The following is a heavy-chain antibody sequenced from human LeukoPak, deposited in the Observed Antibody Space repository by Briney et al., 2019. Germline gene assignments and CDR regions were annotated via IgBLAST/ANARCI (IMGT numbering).Heavy chain of an antibody. CDR1: GGSLSPYY. CDR2: ISYSGGT. Sequence: SQTLSLTCTVSGGSLSPYYWSWIRQSPGKGLEWIGYISYSGGTNSHPSLKSRVTISVDMSKPQFYLELSSVTAADTAVYYCARARYREINYAYAGGFYYMDVWGKGTTVTVSS. D-gene: IGHD1-26*01. CDR3: ARARYREINYAYAGGFYYMDV. J-gene: IGHJ6*03. V-gene: IGHV4-59*01.